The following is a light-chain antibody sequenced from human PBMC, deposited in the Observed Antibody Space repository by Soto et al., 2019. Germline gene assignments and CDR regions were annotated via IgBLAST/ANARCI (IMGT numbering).Light chain of an antibody. CDR3: QQRSNWPPWLT. Sequence: EIVLTPSPGTLSLSPGERATLSCRASQSVRSSHLAWYQQMPGQAPRLLIYDASNRATGIPARFSGSGSGTDFTLTISSLEPEDFAVYYCQQRSNWPPWLTFGGGTKVDI. CDR2: DAS. V-gene: IGKV3-11*01. CDR1: QSVRSSH. J-gene: IGKJ4*01.